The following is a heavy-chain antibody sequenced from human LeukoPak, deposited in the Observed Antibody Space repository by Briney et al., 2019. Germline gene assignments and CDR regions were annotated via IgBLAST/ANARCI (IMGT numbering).Heavy chain of an antibody. CDR3: ARKTGDLYYFDY. J-gene: IGHJ4*02. CDR2: ISYSGRA. V-gene: IGHV4-59*01. CDR1: GGSISSYY. D-gene: IGHD7-27*01. Sequence: SETLSLTCTVSGGSISSYYWSWIRQPPGKGLEWIGYISYSGRANYNPSLKSRVTISVDTSKNQFSLRLSSVTAADTAVYYCARKTGDLYYFDYWGQGTLVTVSS.